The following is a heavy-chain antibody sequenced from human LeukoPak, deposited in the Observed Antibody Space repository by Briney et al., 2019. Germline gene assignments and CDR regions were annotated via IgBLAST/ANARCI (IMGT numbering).Heavy chain of an antibody. Sequence: ASVKVSCKASGGTFSSYAISWVRQAPGQGLEWMGRIIPIFGTANYAQKFQGRVTITTDESTSTAYMELSSLRSEDTAVYYCAREVGYCSSTSCYGTDYYYYMDVWGKGTTVTVSS. D-gene: IGHD2-2*01. CDR1: GGTFSSYA. J-gene: IGHJ6*03. CDR2: IIPIFGTA. V-gene: IGHV1-69*05. CDR3: AREVGYCSSTSCYGTDYYYYMDV.